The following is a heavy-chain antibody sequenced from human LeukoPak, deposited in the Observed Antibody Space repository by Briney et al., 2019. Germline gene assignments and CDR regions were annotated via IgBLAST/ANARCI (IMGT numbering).Heavy chain of an antibody. CDR1: YX. V-gene: IGHV1-69*01. CDR2: IXXIFGTA. D-gene: IGHD5-12*01. Sequence: YXIXWVXQAPGXGLXWMGGIXXIFGTANYAQKFQGRVTITADESTSTAYMELSSLRSEDTAVYYCAREFIVATEEVFSVANNWFDPWGQGTLVTVSS. CDR3: AREFIVATEEVFSVANNWFDP. J-gene: IGHJ5*02.